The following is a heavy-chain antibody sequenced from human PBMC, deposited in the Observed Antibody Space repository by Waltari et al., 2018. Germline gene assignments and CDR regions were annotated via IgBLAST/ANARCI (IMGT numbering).Heavy chain of an antibody. CDR1: GYTFTGYY. Sequence: QVQLVQSGAEVKKPGASVKVSCKASGYTFTGYYMHWVRQAPGQGLEWMGRINPNSGGTNYAQKFQGRVTMTRDTSISTAYMELSRLRSDDTAVYYCARGEGYSSTLDAFDIWGQGTMVTVSS. CDR3: ARGEGYSSTLDAFDI. D-gene: IGHD6-13*01. V-gene: IGHV1-2*06. CDR2: INPNSGGT. J-gene: IGHJ3*02.